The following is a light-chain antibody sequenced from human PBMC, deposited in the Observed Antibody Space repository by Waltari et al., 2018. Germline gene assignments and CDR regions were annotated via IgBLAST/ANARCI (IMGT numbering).Light chain of an antibody. CDR3: QQYYGSPLT. Sequence: DIVMTQSPDSLSVSLGDRATVTCKSSQSVLSTSNNKNYLAWYQQKAGPSPKLLIDWASTRESGVPDRFSGSGSGTDFTLTISSLQAEDVAVYYCQQYYGSPLTFGGGTKVEIK. CDR2: WAS. V-gene: IGKV4-1*01. J-gene: IGKJ4*01. CDR1: QSVLSTSNNKNY.